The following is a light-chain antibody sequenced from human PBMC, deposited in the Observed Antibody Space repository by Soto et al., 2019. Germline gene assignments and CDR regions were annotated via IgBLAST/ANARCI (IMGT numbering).Light chain of an antibody. CDR1: QSVSGY. J-gene: IGKJ2*01. Sequence: EIVLTQSPATLSLSPGERATLSCRASQSVSGYLAWYQQRPGQAPRLVMYHTSNRATGIPVRFSGSGSGTDFTLTILSLAPEDFAVYYCQQRYTCPYTFGQGTKLDLK. V-gene: IGKV3-11*01. CDR2: HTS. CDR3: QQRYTCPYT.